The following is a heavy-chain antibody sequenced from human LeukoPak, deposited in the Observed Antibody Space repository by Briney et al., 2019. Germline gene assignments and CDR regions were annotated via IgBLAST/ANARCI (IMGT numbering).Heavy chain of an antibody. V-gene: IGHV3-9*01. J-gene: IGHJ4*02. CDR3: AKDMAAYYYSSGNIDY. CDR1: GFTFDDYA. D-gene: IGHD3-10*01. Sequence: GGSLRLSCVGSGFTFDDYAMHWVRQAPGKGLEWVSGISWNSGRRGYADSVKGRFTISRDNAKTSLYLQMNSLRAEDTALYYCAKDMAAYYYSSGNIDYWGQGTLVTVSS. CDR2: ISWNSGRR.